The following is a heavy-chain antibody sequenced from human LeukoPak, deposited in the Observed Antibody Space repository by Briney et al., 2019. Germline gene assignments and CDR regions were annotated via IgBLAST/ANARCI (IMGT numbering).Heavy chain of an antibody. Sequence: SETLSLTCTVSGGSISSYYWSWIRQPPGKGLEWIGYIYYSGSTNYNPSLKSRVTISVDTSKNQFSLKLSSVTAADTAVYYCARGYYDSSGHYPWGQGTLVTVSS. CDR3: ARGYYDSSGHYP. CDR2: IYYSGST. J-gene: IGHJ5*02. CDR1: GGSISSYY. V-gene: IGHV4-59*01. D-gene: IGHD3-22*01.